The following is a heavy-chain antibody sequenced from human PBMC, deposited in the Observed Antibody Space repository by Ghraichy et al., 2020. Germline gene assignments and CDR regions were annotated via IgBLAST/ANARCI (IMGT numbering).Heavy chain of an antibody. CDR1: GGSFSGYY. J-gene: IGHJ6*02. CDR3: ARVVVAATWYYYYYGMDV. Sequence: SETLSLTCAVYGGSFSGYYWSWIRQPPGKGLEWIGEINHSGSTNYNPSLKSRVTISVDTSKNQFSLKLSSVTAADTAVYYCARVVVAATWYYYYYGMDVWGQGTTVTVSS. V-gene: IGHV4-34*01. D-gene: IGHD2-15*01. CDR2: INHSGST.